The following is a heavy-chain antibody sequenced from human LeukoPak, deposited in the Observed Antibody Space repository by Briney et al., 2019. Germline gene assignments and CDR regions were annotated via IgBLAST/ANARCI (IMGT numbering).Heavy chain of an antibody. J-gene: IGHJ5*02. D-gene: IGHD6-19*01. CDR1: GGSFNGYS. CDR2: IIHSGGT. V-gene: IGHV4-34*01. CDR3: ARGPLAFRRVAGIFS. Sequence: SETLSLTCADSGGSFNGYSYTWIRQPPGKGLEWIGEIIHSGGTSYNPSLKSRLTISVDTSRKQFSLKLTSVTAADTALYFCARGPLAFRRVAGIFSWGRGTQVTVSS.